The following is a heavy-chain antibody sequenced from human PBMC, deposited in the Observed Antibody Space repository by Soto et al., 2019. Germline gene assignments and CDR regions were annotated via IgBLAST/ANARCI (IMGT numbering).Heavy chain of an antibody. D-gene: IGHD2-2*01. CDR1: GYTFTSYD. CDR3: ARGIVVVPAARDYYGMDV. J-gene: IGHJ6*02. CDR2: MNPNSGNT. Sequence: GASVKVSCKASGYTFTSYDINWVRQATGQGLEWMGWMNPNSGNTGYAQKFQGRVTMTRNTSISTAYMELSSLRSEDTAVYYCARGIVVVPAARDYYGMDVWGQGTTVTVSS. V-gene: IGHV1-8*01.